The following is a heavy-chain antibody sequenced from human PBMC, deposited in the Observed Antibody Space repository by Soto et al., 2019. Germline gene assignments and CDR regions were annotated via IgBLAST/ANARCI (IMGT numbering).Heavy chain of an antibody. CDR2: ISGSGGST. J-gene: IGHJ4*02. D-gene: IGHD2-15*01. Sequence: EVQLLESGGGLVQPGGSLRLSCAASGFTFSSYAMSWVRQAPGKGLEWVSAISGSGGSTYYADSVKGRFTISRDNSNNTLYLQMNSLRAEDTAVYYCAKVGKLLRALFDYWGQGTLVTVSS. V-gene: IGHV3-23*01. CDR1: GFTFSSYA. CDR3: AKVGKLLRALFDY.